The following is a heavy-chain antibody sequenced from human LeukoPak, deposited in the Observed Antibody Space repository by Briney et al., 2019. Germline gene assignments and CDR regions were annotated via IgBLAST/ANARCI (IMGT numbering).Heavy chain of an antibody. CDR2: IIPIFGTA. D-gene: IGHD1-1*01. J-gene: IGHJ4*02. CDR1: GGTFSSYA. Sequence: GASVKVSCKASGGTFSSYAISWVRQAPGQGLEWMGGIIPIFGTANYAQKFQGRVTMTRDTSIRTAYMELTSLRSEDTAVYYCTRGDRTTVAIDYWGQGTLVTVSS. CDR3: TRGDRTTVAIDY. V-gene: IGHV1-69*05.